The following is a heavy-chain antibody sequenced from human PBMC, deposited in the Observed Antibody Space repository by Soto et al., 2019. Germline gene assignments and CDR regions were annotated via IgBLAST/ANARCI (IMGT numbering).Heavy chain of an antibody. V-gene: IGHV1-18*01. J-gene: IGHJ4*02. CDR1: GYTFTSYG. CDR2: ISAYNANT. CDR3: ARDRLGATGDY. Sequence: ASVKVSCKASGYTFTSYGISWVRQAPGQGLEWMGWISAYNANTNYAQKLQGRVTMTTDTSTSTSYMELRSLRFDDTAVYFCARDRLGATGDYWGQGTLVTVSS. D-gene: IGHD1-26*01.